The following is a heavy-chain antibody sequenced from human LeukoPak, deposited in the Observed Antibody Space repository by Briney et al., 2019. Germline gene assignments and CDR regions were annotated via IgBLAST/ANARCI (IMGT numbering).Heavy chain of an antibody. CDR2: IYTSGST. CDR1: GGSISSYY. CDR3: ARGHYDSSGYYPLYRYFDY. D-gene: IGHD3-22*01. V-gene: IGHV4-4*07. J-gene: IGHJ4*02. Sequence: PSETLSLTCTVSGGSISSYYWSWIRQPAGKGLEWIGRIYTSGSTNYNPSLKSRVTMSVDTSKNQFSLKLSSVTAADTAVYYCARGHYDSSGYYPLYRYFDYWGQGTLVTVSS.